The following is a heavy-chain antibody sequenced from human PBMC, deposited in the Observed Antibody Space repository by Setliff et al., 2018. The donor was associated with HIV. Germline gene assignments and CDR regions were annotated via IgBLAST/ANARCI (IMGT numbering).Heavy chain of an antibody. D-gene: IGHD3-10*01. Sequence: SETLSLTCTASGGSLGGYYWSWIRQPAGKRLEWIGRIFASGTTNYNPSLKSRVSMSIDTSKDQFSLNLNSVTAADTAVYFCARDRSNYGSGSSAYNWFDPWGLGTLVTVSS. CDR1: GGSLGGYY. V-gene: IGHV4-4*07. CDR2: IFASGTT. J-gene: IGHJ5*02. CDR3: ARDRSNYGSGSSAYNWFDP.